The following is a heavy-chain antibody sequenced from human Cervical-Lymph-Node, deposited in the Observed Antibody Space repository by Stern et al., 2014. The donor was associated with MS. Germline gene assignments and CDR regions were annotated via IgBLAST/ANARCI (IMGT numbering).Heavy chain of an antibody. Sequence: VHLVESGGGVVQPGRSVRLSCAGSGFTFKNYATHWVRQPPGKGLEWVAVIWNDGSFEHYADSVRGRSTFSRDKSRNMVSLQMNGLSAEDTAVYYCATEVTTGLDYWGQGTLVTVSS. V-gene: IGHV3-33*08. J-gene: IGHJ4*02. CDR2: IWNDGSFE. CDR1: GFTFKNYA. D-gene: IGHD4-17*01. CDR3: ATEVTTGLDY.